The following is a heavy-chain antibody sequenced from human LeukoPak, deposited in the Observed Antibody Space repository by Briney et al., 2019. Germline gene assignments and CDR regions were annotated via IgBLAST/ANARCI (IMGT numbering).Heavy chain of an antibody. CDR2: ISGGAGST. Sequence: GGSLRLSCAASGFTFSSYAMSWVRQAPGKGLEWVSAISGGAGSTYYADSVKGRFTISRDNSKNTLYLQMNSLRAEDTAVYYCAKDPGGDYGGYWGQGTLVTVSS. CDR1: GFTFSSYA. D-gene: IGHD4-17*01. CDR3: AKDPGGDYGGY. V-gene: IGHV3-23*01. J-gene: IGHJ4*02.